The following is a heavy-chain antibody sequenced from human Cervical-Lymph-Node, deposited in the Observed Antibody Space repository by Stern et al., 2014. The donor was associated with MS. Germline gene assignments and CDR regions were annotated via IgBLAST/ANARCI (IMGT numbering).Heavy chain of an antibody. CDR2: IYYSGSI. J-gene: IGHJ4*02. Sequence: QVQLVESGPGLVKPSQTLSLTCTVSGGSISSGSYFWSWIRQHPGKGLEWIGYIYYSGSIKYNPSLESRVTISVDTSKNQFSLKLNSVTAADTAVYYCASDNSNGYPAFDYWGQGTLVTVSS. D-gene: IGHD3-22*01. V-gene: IGHV4-31*03. CDR1: GGSISSGSYF. CDR3: ASDNSNGYPAFDY.